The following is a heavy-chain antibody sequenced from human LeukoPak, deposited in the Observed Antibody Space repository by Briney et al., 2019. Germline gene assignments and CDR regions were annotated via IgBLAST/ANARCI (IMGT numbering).Heavy chain of an antibody. CDR3: AGPSDDGY. D-gene: IGHD2-2*01. CDR1: GFTFSSYG. J-gene: IGHJ4*02. CDR2: ISGSGVST. Sequence: PGGSLRLSCAASGFTFSSYGMHWVRQAPGKGLEWVSAISGSGVSTYYADSVKGRFTISRDNSKNTLFLQMNSLRAEDTAVYYCAGPSDDGYWGQGTLVTVSS. V-gene: IGHV3-23*01.